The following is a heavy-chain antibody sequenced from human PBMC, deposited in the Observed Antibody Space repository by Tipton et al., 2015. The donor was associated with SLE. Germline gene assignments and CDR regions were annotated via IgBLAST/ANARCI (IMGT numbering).Heavy chain of an antibody. V-gene: IGHV4-39*07. Sequence: TLSLTCTVSGGSISSGSPFWAWIRQPPGKGLEWIGSIYYSGSTYYNPSLKSRVTISVDTSKNQFSLKLSSVTAADTAVYYCARDYYGSGSYYQPGAFDIWGQGTMVTVSS. CDR1: GGSISSGSPF. J-gene: IGHJ3*02. CDR3: ARDYYGSGSYYQPGAFDI. D-gene: IGHD3-10*01. CDR2: IYYSGST.